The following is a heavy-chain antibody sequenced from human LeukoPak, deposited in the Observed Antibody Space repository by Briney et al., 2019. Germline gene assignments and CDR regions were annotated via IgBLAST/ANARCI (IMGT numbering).Heavy chain of an antibody. D-gene: IGHD5-24*01. V-gene: IGHV3-15*01. CDR1: EFTFTDAW. Sequence: PGGSLRLSCAASEFTFTDAWMSWVRQVPGKGLERVARIKTKSQGETTDYAAPVEGRFIISREDSKKTLYLHMNSLKTEDTAVYFCTTLSMTIIHGGDYWGQGALVTVSS. CDR2: IKTKSQGETT. J-gene: IGHJ4*02. CDR3: TTLSMTIIHGGDY.